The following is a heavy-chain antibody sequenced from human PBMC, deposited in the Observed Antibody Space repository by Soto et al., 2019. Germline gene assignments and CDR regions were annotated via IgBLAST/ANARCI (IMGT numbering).Heavy chain of an antibody. CDR2: ISGSGGST. D-gene: IGHD3-10*01. CDR3: ENTPSDGSGRYYDCYMDV. V-gene: IGHV3-23*01. CDR1: GFTFSSYA. Sequence: EVQLLESGGGLVQPGGSLRLSCAASGFTFSSYAMSWVRQAPGKGLEWVSTISGSGGSTYYADSVKGRFTISRDNSKNPLYLQMNSLRAEDMAVYYCENTPSDGSGRYYDCYMDVWGQGTTVTVSS. J-gene: IGHJ6*03.